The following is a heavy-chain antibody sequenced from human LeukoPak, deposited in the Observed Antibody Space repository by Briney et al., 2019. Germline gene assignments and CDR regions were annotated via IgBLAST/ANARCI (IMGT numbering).Heavy chain of an antibody. Sequence: GASVKVSCKASGYTFTSYGISWVRQAPGQGLEWMGGIIPIFHTTNYAQKFQGRVTITADKSTTTAYMELSSLKSEDTAVYYCARPRFPYYRLSGPDYYYMDVWGKGTTVTVSS. CDR1: GYTFTSYG. J-gene: IGHJ6*03. V-gene: IGHV1-69*06. CDR3: ARPRFPYYRLSGPDYYYMDV. CDR2: IIPIFHTT. D-gene: IGHD3-10*01.